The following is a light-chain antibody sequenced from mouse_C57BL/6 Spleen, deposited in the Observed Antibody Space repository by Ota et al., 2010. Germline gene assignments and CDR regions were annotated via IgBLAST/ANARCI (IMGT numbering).Light chain of an antibody. CDR1: ENIYSY. CDR3: QHHYGTPPT. CDR2: NAK. V-gene: IGKV12-44*01. J-gene: IGKJ1*01. Sequence: DIQMTQXPSLPICICGRKLVTITCRASENIYSYLAWYQQKQGKSPQLLVYNAKTLAEGVPSRFSGSGSGTQFSLKINSLQPEDFGSYYCQHHYGTPPTFGGGTKLEIK.